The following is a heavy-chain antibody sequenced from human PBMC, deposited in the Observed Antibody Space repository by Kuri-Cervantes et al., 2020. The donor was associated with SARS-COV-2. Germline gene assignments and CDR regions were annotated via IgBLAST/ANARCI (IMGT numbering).Heavy chain of an antibody. CDR1: GFSFSSYW. J-gene: IGHJ4*02. CDR2: ISGSGGST. Sequence: GGSLRLSCAASGFSFSSYWMHWVRQAPGKGLEWVSAISGSGGSTYYADSVKGRFTISRDNSKNTLYLQMNSLRAEDTAVYYCAKGSGYLGYDYWGQGTLVTVSS. V-gene: IGHV3-23*01. CDR3: AKGSGYLGYDY. D-gene: IGHD5-18*01.